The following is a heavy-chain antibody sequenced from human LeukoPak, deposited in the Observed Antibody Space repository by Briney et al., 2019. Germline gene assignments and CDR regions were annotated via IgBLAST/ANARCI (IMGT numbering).Heavy chain of an antibody. J-gene: IGHJ3*02. CDR1: GYTFTTYD. D-gene: IGHD2-2*01. CDR2: VNPNSGNT. V-gene: IGHV1-8*03. Sequence: ASEKVSCKASGYTFTTYDINWVRQATGQGLEWMGWVNPNSGNTGYAQKFQGRVTITKNTAISTAYMELSSLTSEDTAVYYCARYCISTSCQRRAFDIWGQGTMVTVSS. CDR3: ARYCISTSCQRRAFDI.